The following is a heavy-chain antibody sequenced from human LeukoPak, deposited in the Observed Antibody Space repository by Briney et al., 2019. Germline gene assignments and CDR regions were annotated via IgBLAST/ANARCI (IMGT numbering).Heavy chain of an antibody. Sequence: PGGSLRLSCAASGFTFSDYYMSWIRQTPEKGLEWVSYISNTGSIIYYADSVKGRFTISRDSAKNSLYLQMNSLRAEDTAVYYCARDPHYDNAGTTYDCWGQGTLVTVSS. J-gene: IGHJ4*02. CDR1: GFTFSDYY. CDR3: ARDPHYDNAGTTYDC. V-gene: IGHV3-11*01. D-gene: IGHD3-22*01. CDR2: ISNTGSII.